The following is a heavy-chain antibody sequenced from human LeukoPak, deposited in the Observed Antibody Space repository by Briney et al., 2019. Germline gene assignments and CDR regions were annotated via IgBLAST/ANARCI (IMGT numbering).Heavy chain of an antibody. Sequence: SVKVSCKASGGTFSSYAISWVRQAPGQGLEWMGGIIPIFGTANYAQKFQGRVTITADESTSTAYMELSSLRSEDTAVYYCARGRWDVVVPAARIEYFQHWGQGTLVTVSS. CDR3: ARGRWDVVVPAARIEYFQH. D-gene: IGHD2-2*01. CDR2: IIPIFGTA. J-gene: IGHJ1*01. CDR1: GGTFSSYA. V-gene: IGHV1-69*13.